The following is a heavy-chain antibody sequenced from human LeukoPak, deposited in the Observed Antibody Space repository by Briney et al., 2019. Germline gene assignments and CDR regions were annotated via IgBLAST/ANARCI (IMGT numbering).Heavy chain of an antibody. D-gene: IGHD2-2*01. J-gene: IGHJ6*03. CDR2: IIPIFGTA. CDR1: GSTFRSCA. Sequence: SVKVSCKASGSTFRSCAISWARQAPGQGLEWMGGIIPIFGTANYAQKFQGRVTITTDESTSTAYMELSSPGSDDTAVYYCAQYQQPSDYYYMDVWGQGTTVTVSS. CDR3: AQYQQPSDYYYMDV. V-gene: IGHV1-69*05.